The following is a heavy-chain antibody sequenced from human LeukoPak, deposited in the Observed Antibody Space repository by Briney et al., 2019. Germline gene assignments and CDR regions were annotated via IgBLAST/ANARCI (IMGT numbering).Heavy chain of an antibody. J-gene: IGHJ4*02. CDR3: ARRYCGGDCHSPYFDY. D-gene: IGHD2-21*02. V-gene: IGHV3-7*01. Sequence: GGSLRLSCAASGFTFSNYWMSWVRQAPGKGLEWVANIMQDGSGKYYVDSVKGRFIISRDNAKNSLYLQMNSLRAEDTAVYYCARRYCGGDCHSPYFDYWGQGTLVTVSS. CDR1: GFTFSNYW. CDR2: IMQDGSGK.